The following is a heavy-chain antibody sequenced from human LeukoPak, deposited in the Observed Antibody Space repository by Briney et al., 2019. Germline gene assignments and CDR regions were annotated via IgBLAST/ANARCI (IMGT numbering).Heavy chain of an antibody. J-gene: IGHJ4*02. Sequence: SETLSLTCTVSGGSISSSSFFWAWIRQPPGKGLEWIGTVSYSGTTYYSPSLKSRVTISVDTSKDQFSLRLTSVTAADTALYYCAKLTCSSTFCPLDYWGQGTLVTVSS. V-gene: IGHV4-39*01. D-gene: IGHD2-2*01. CDR1: GGSISSSSFF. CDR2: VSYSGTT. CDR3: AKLTCSSTFCPLDY.